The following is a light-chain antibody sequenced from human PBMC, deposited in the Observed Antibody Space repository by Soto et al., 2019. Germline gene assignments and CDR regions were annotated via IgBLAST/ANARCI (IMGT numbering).Light chain of an antibody. CDR1: QSISSY. V-gene: IGKV1-39*01. Sequence: DIQRTQSPSTLSASLGDRFSITCRSSQSISSYFNWYQQKPGKAPKLLIYAASSLQSGVPSRFSGSGSGTDFTLTISSLQPEDFATYYCQQSYSTLSITFGQGTRLEI. J-gene: IGKJ5*01. CDR3: QQSYSTLSIT. CDR2: AAS.